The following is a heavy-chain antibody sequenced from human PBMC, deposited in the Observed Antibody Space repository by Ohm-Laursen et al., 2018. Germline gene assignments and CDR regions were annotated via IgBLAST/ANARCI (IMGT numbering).Heavy chain of an antibody. Sequence: TQTLTLTGTFSGFSLSTSGMCVSWIRQPPGRALEWLARIDWDDDKYYSTSLKTRLTISKDTSKNQVVLTMTNMDPVDTATYYCARIRLLYSSGWTNFDYWGQGTLVTVSS. CDR2: IDWDDDK. J-gene: IGHJ4*02. CDR3: ARIRLLYSSGWTNFDY. V-gene: IGHV2-70*11. CDR1: GFSLSTSGMC. D-gene: IGHD6-19*01.